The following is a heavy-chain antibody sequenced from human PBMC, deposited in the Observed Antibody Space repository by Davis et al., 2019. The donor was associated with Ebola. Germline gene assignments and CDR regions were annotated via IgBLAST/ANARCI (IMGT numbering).Heavy chain of an antibody. J-gene: IGHJ4*02. D-gene: IGHD6-25*01. CDR3: ARLVSGY. CDR2: IKKDGVQK. V-gene: IGHV3-7*03. CDR1: GLTFSNLG. Sequence: GESLKISCATSGLTFSNLGMSWVRQAPGKGLEWVSTIKKDGVQKFYVDSVKGRFIISRDNARNSLYLQMNSLKNEDTAVYYCARLVSGYWGQGTLVSVSS.